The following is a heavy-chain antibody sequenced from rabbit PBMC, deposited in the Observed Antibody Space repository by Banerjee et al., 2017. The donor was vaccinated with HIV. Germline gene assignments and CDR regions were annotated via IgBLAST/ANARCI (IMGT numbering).Heavy chain of an antibody. CDR3: ARDEYTGYAGYGYFDL. J-gene: IGHJ4*01. D-gene: IGHD7-1*01. V-gene: IGHV1S40*01. CDR1: GFSFSSSYC. CDR2: IYAGSGGTT. Sequence: SLEESGGDLVKPGASLTLTCTASGFSFSSSYCVCWVRQAPGKGPEWIACIYAGSGGTTYYANWAKGRFTISKTSSTTVTLQMTSLTAADTATYFCARDEYTGYAGYGYFDLWGPGTLVTVS.